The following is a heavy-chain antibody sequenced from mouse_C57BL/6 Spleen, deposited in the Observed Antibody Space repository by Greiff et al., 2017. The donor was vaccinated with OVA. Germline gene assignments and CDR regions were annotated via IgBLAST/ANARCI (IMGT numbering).Heavy chain of an antibody. J-gene: IGHJ2*01. CDR3: ARGDTTVVFDY. CDR2: IYPGSGNT. V-gene: IGHV1-76*01. Sequence: SGAELVRPGASVKLSCKASGYTFTDYYINWVKQRPGQGLEWIARIYPGSGNTYYNEKFKGKATLTAEKSSSTAYMQLSSLTSEDSAVYFCARGDTTVVFDYWGQGTTLTVSS. CDR1: GYTFTDYY. D-gene: IGHD1-1*01.